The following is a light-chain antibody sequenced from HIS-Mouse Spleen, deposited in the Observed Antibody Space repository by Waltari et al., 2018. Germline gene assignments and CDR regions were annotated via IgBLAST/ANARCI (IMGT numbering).Light chain of an antibody. Sequence: QSALTQPASVSGSPGQSITISCPGTSSDVGGYNYVSWYQQHPGKASKLMIYDVSNRPSGVSNRFSGSKSGNTASLTISGLQAEDEADYYCSSYTSSSFNVVFGGGTKLTVL. J-gene: IGLJ2*01. V-gene: IGLV2-14*03. CDR1: SSDVGGYNY. CDR3: SSYTSSSFNVV. CDR2: DVS.